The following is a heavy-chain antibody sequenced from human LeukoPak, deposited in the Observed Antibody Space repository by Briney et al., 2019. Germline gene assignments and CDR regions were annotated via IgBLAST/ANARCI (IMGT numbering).Heavy chain of an antibody. D-gene: IGHD2-8*02. CDR3: ARDGEGVLGFDY. CDR2: ISYDGSNL. CDR1: GFTFSNAW. Sequence: PGGSLRLSCAASGFTFSNAWMSWIRQAPGKGLEWVAVISYDGSNLDYADSVKGRFTISRDNSKNTLYLQMNSLRAEDTAVYYCARDGEGVLGFDYWGQGTLVTVSS. V-gene: IGHV3-30-3*01. J-gene: IGHJ4*02.